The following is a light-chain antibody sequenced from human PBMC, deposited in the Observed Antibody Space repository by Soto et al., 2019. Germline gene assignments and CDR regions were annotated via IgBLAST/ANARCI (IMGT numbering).Light chain of an antibody. J-gene: IGKJ4*01. CDR2: DAS. Sequence: DIQMTQSPSSLSASVGDRVTITCQARQDISNYLNWYQQKPGKAPKLLNYDASNLETGVPSRFSGSGSGKDFTFTISSLQPEDVATYYCQQYDNLLTFGGGTKVEIK. CDR3: QQYDNLLT. CDR1: QDISNY. V-gene: IGKV1-33*01.